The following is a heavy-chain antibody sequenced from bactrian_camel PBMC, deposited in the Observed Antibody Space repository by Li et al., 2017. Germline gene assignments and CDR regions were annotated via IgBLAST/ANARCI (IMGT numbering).Heavy chain of an antibody. CDR3: AARRPPPWWGLDLIRQYDY. D-gene: IGHD7*01. Sequence: VQLVESGGGSVQAGGSLRLSCTASRSTTSSSCLGWFRQVPGKAREAVAAIDSDGSTIYADSVKGRFTASRDDAKNTLYLQMNALKLEDTATYYCAARRPPPWWGLDLIRQYDYWGQGTQVTVS. J-gene: IGHJ4*01. CDR2: IDSDGST. V-gene: IGHV3S67*01. CDR1: RSTTSSSC.